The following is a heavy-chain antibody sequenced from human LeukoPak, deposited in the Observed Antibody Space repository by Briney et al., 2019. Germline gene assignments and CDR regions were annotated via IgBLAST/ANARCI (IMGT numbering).Heavy chain of an antibody. CDR2: MNPNSGNT. J-gene: IGHJ5*02. Sequence: GASVTVSCKASGYTFTSYDINWVRQAPGQGLEWMGWMNPNSGNTGYAQKFQGRVTMTRNTSISTAYMELSSLRSEDTAVYYCVRGLARWRKYNWFDPWGQGTLVTVSS. CDR3: VRGLARWRKYNWFDP. V-gene: IGHV1-8*01. D-gene: IGHD4-23*01. CDR1: GYTFTSYD.